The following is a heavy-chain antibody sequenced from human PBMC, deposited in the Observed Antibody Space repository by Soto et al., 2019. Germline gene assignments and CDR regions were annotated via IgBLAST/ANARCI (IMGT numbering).Heavy chain of an antibody. V-gene: IGHV4-30-4*01. J-gene: IGHJ6*02. Sequence: QDQLQESGPGLVKPSQTLSLSCNVSGGSITSGEYFWTWIRQTPGKGLEWIGHVYHTGSTYYNPPIKSRVTLSIDTSKNQFSLRLTSVTAADTAVYFCARAGIYDSSGSDWGYLYALDVWGPGTTVIVSS. CDR2: VYHTGST. CDR1: GGSITSGEYF. CDR3: ARAGIYDSSGSDWGYLYALDV. D-gene: IGHD3-22*01.